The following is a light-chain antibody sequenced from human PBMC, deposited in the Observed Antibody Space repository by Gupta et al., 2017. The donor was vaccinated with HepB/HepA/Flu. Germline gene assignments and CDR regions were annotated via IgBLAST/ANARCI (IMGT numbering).Light chain of an antibody. CDR2: EVS. V-gene: IGLV2-14*01. J-gene: IGLJ2*01. Sequence: HSALTQPASVSGFPGQSLTISCTGTSSDFGDCNHVSWYQHPPGQAPKLLFYEVSNRRSTIADRFFGSKYGTTASLTTAGLQTEDEADYYCSSLTYTTNLVVFGGGTKVTVL. CDR3: SSLTYTTNLVV. CDR1: SSDFGDCNH.